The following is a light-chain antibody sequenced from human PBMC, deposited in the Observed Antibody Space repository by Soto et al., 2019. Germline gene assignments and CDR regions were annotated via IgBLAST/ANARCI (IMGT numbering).Light chain of an antibody. Sequence: DIVMTQSPDXXXXSLGXXXXXXXXAXXXXXXXXXXXXXLTWYQQKPGQPPKLLIYWASTRESGVPDRFSGSGSGTDFTLTISSLQAEDVAVYYCQQYYSTPFTFGPGTKVDIK. CDR3: QQYYSTPFT. J-gene: IGKJ3*01. V-gene: IGKV4-1*01. CDR2: WAS. CDR1: XXXXXXXXXXXX.